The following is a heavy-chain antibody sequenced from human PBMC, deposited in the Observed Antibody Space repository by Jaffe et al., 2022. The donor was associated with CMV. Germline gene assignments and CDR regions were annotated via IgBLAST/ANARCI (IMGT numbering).Heavy chain of an antibody. CDR1: GGSFSGYY. CDR3: ARGSPIVVVVAATPWFDP. V-gene: IGHV4-34*01. D-gene: IGHD2-15*01. J-gene: IGHJ5*02. CDR2: INHSGST. Sequence: QVQLQQWGAGLLKPSETLSLTCAVYGGSFSGYYWSWIRQPPGKGLEWIGEINHSGSTNYNPSLKSRVTISVDTSKNQFSLKLSSVTAADTAVYYCARGSPIVVVVAATPWFDPWGQGTLVTVSS.